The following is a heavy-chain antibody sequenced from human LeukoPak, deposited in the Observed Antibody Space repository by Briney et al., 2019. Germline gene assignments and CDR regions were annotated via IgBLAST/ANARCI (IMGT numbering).Heavy chain of an antibody. D-gene: IGHD4-17*01. CDR1: GYTFSTYG. J-gene: IGHJ4*02. CDR2: IWFDGSKR. Sequence: GGSLRLSCVASGYTFSTYGMHWIRQAPGKGLEGVAVIWFDGSKRYYADSVKGRFTISRDDSKNTLYLQMNALRVEDAAIYYCARDPGVTTFYFDSWGQGALVTVSS. V-gene: IGHV3-33*01. CDR3: ARDPGVTTFYFDS.